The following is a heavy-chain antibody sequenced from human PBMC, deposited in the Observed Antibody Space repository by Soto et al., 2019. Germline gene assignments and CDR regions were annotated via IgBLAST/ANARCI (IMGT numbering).Heavy chain of an antibody. CDR1: GGSISSYY. J-gene: IGHJ4*02. D-gene: IGHD6-13*01. CDR3: ARDSAAAGTHYQFDY. V-gene: IGHV4-4*07. Sequence: SETLSLTCTVSGGSISSYYWSWIRQPAGKGLEWIGRIYTSGSTNYNPSLKSRVTRSVDTAKNQCSLKLSSVTAADTAVYYCARDSAAAGTHYQFDYWGQGNLVTGSS. CDR2: IYTSGST.